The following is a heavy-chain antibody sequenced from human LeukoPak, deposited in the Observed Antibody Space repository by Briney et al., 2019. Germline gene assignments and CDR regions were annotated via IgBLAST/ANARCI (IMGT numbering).Heavy chain of an antibody. D-gene: IGHD4-23*01. CDR2: IIPNYGTA. CDR3: ARGGHYGGKGFYYYYYMDV. V-gene: IGHV1-69*05. CDR1: VSSFSSYS. J-gene: IGHJ6*03. Sequence: SSVTVSFKASVSSFSSYSIIWVRQAPPQGLEWVGWIIPNYGTANHAQKSQGRVTITTDESTSTAYMELSSLRSEDTAVYYCARGGHYGGKGFYYYYYMDVWGKGTTVTVSS.